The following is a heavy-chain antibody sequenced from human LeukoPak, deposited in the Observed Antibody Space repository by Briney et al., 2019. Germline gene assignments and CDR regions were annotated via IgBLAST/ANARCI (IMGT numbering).Heavy chain of an antibody. CDR2: IYYNGNT. D-gene: IGHD6-13*01. V-gene: IGHV4-59*01. CDR1: GGSISRYY. CDR3: ARQQLSQLYYFDN. Sequence: SETLSLTCTVSGGSISRYYWSWIRQPPGKGLEWIGYIYYNGNTNYNPSLKSRLTISVDTSKNQFSLKLSSVTAADTAVYYCARQQLSQLYYFDNWGQGTLVTVSS. J-gene: IGHJ4*02.